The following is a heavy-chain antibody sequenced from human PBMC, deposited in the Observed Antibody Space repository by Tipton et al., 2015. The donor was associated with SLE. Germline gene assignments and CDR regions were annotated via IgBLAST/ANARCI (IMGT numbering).Heavy chain of an antibody. V-gene: IGHV4-59*12. D-gene: IGHD3-16*02. CDR3: ARGRVDYIRGTYRPSSFDY. J-gene: IGHJ4*02. CDR2: ISYSGST. CDR1: GDSMNSYH. Sequence: TLSLTCTVSGDSMNSYHWSWIRQPPGKGLEWIGYISYSGSTNYNPSLKSRVSISVDTSKNQISLKLNSVTAADTAVYYCARGRVDYIRGTYRPSSFDYWGQGTQVTVSS.